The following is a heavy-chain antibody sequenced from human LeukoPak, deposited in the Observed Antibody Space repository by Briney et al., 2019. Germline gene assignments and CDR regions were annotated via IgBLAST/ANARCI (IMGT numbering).Heavy chain of an antibody. CDR3: ARVPTPYITGTTSPLYYYYMDV. CDR2: IYYSGST. CDR1: GGSISSYY. D-gene: IGHD1-7*01. J-gene: IGHJ6*03. V-gene: IGHV4-59*01. Sequence: SETLSLTCTVSGGSISSYYWSWIRQPPGKGLEWIGCIYYSGSTSYNPSLKSRVTISVDTSKNQFSLKLGSVTAADTAVYYCARVPTPYITGTTSPLYYYYMDVWGKGTTVTVSS.